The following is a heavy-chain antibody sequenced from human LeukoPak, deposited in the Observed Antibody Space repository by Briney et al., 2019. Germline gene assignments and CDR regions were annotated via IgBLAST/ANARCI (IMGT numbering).Heavy chain of an antibody. CDR3: ARLAVGYCSGGSCYGAFDI. Sequence: EESLKISCKGSGYIFTKYWIGWVRQMPGKGLEWMGIIYPGDSDTRYSPSFQGQVTISADKSISTAYLQWSSLKASDTAMYYCARLAVGYCSGGSCYGAFDIWGQGTMVTVSS. CDR1: GYIFTKYW. V-gene: IGHV5-51*01. CDR2: IYPGDSDT. D-gene: IGHD2-15*01. J-gene: IGHJ3*02.